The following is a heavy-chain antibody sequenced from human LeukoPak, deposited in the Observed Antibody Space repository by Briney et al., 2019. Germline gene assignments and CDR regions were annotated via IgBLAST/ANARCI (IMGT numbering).Heavy chain of an antibody. CDR3: ATIKRGYPYGYFDF. J-gene: IGHJ4*02. Sequence: SETLSLTCTVSGGSISSHYWSWVRQPPGKGLEWIGYMYDTVNTKDNLSLTSRLTLSADTSKNQFSLRLGSVTAADTAVYYCATIKRGYPYGYFDFWGQGTLVTVSS. V-gene: IGHV4-59*11. D-gene: IGHD5-18*01. CDR2: MYDTVNT. CDR1: GGSISSHY.